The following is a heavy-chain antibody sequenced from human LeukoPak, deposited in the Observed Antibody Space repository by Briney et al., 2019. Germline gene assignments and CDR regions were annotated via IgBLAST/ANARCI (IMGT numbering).Heavy chain of an antibody. Sequence: SETLSLTCAVYGGSFIEYYWSWFRQPPGKGLNWIVEISPSGLTNPNPSLKSRVTISTDTSKNKFSLKLSSATAADTAVYYCAGDHYLALKYWGHGLLVTVSS. CDR2: ISPSGLT. CDR3: AGDHYLALKY. V-gene: IGHV4-34*01. J-gene: IGHJ4*01. D-gene: IGHD1-14*01. CDR1: GGSFIEYY.